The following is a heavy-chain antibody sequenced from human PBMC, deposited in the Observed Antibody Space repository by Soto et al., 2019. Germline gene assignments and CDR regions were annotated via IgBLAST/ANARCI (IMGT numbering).Heavy chain of an antibody. Sequence: GGSLRLSCAASGFTFSSYSMNWVRQAPGKGLEWVSYISGSGFTIHYADSVKGRFTVSRDNAKNSLYLQMHSLRAEDTAVYFCAREGAITMIRGVRFHGFDIWGQGTMVTVSS. CDR1: GFTFSSYS. D-gene: IGHD3-10*01. CDR2: ISGSGFTI. V-gene: IGHV3-48*01. J-gene: IGHJ3*02. CDR3: AREGAITMIRGVRFHGFDI.